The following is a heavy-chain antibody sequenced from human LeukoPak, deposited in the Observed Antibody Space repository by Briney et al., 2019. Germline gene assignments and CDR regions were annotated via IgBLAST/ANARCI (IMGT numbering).Heavy chain of an antibody. V-gene: IGHV1-46*01. CDR1: GYTFTSYY. CDR3: ARGTTVTTYGDAFDI. D-gene: IGHD4-17*01. Sequence: GASVKVSCEAFGYTFTSYYMHWVRQAPGQGLEWMGIINPSGGSTSYAQKFQGRVTMTRDMSTSTVYMELSSLRSEDTAVYYCARGTTVTTYGDAFDIWGQGTMVTVSS. CDR2: INPSGGST. J-gene: IGHJ3*02.